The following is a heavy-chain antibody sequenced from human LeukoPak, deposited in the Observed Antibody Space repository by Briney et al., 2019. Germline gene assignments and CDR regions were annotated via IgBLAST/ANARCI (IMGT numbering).Heavy chain of an antibody. J-gene: IGHJ3*02. CDR2: IYYSGST. D-gene: IGHD6-6*01. Sequence: SETLSLTCTVSGGSISSGDYYWSWSRQPPGKGLEWIGYIYYSGSTYYNPSLKSRVTISVDTSKNQFSLKLSSVTAADTAVYYCDRDQEEQLVHAFDIWGQGTMVTVSS. CDR3: DRDQEEQLVHAFDI. CDR1: GGSISSGDYY. V-gene: IGHV4-30-4*08.